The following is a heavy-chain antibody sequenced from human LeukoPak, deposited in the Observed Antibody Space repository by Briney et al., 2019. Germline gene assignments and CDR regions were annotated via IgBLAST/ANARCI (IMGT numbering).Heavy chain of an antibody. D-gene: IGHD4-17*01. CDR3: ARVTTVTNDAFDI. CDR2: ISGSSSYI. Sequence: GGSLRLSCAPSGFTFSSYSMNWVRQAPGEGREWVSSISGSSSYIYYADAVRGRFTISRDNAKQSLYLQMNSLRAEDTAVYYCARVTTVTNDAFDIWGQGTMVSVSS. CDR1: GFTFSSYS. V-gene: IGHV3-21*01. J-gene: IGHJ3*02.